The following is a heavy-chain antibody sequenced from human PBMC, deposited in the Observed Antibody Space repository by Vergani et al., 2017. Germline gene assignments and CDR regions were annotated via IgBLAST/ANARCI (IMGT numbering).Heavy chain of an antibody. CDR1: GGSFSGYY. Sequence: QVQLQQWGAGLLKPSETLSLTCAVYGGSFSGYYWSWIRQPPGKGLEWIGEINHSGSTNYNPSLKSRGTISVDTSKNQFSLKLSSVTAADTAVYYCARVPRYGYRCYNWFDPWGQGTLVTVSS. CDR2: INHSGST. J-gene: IGHJ5*02. V-gene: IGHV4-34*01. CDR3: ARVPRYGYRCYNWFDP. D-gene: IGHD5-18*01.